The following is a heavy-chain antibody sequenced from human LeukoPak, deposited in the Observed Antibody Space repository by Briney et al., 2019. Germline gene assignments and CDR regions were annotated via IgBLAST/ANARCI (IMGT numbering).Heavy chain of an antibody. Sequence: QSGGSLKLSCAASGFTFISYAMSWVRQAPGKGLGWVSGISGSGGSTYYADSVKGRFTISRDNSKNTLYLQMNSLRAEDTAVYYCAKVVATIRWFDYWGQGTLVTVSS. D-gene: IGHD5-24*01. CDR3: AKVVATIRWFDY. CDR1: GFTFISYA. CDR2: ISGSGGST. V-gene: IGHV3-23*01. J-gene: IGHJ4*02.